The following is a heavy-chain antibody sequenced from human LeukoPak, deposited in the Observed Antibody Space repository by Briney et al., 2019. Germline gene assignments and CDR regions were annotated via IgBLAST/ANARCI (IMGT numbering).Heavy chain of an antibody. Sequence: GSLRLSCAASGFTFSSYSMNWVRQAPGKGLEWVSSISSSSSYIYYADSVKGRFTISRDNAKNSLYLQMNCLRAEDTAVYYCARGANSGSYPPHFDYWGQGTLVTVSS. CDR1: GFTFSSYS. J-gene: IGHJ4*02. V-gene: IGHV3-21*01. D-gene: IGHD1-26*01. CDR3: ARGANSGSYPPHFDY. CDR2: ISSSSSYI.